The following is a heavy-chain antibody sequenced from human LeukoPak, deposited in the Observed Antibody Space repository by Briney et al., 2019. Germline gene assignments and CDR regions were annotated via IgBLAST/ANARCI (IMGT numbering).Heavy chain of an antibody. Sequence: GGSLTLSCAAAGFNFSSYCMNWVRQPPGKGREWVSYISSSSSTIFFADSVKGRFTISRDNAKNSLSLQMNSLRAEDTAVYYCARGVGGAPNYFDYWGQGTLVTVSS. CDR2: ISSSSSTI. J-gene: IGHJ4*02. V-gene: IGHV3-48*01. D-gene: IGHD3-16*01. CDR1: GFNFSSYC. CDR3: ARGVGGAPNYFDY.